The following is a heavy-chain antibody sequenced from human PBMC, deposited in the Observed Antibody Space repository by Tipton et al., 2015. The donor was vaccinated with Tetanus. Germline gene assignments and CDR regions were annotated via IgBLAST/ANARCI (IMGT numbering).Heavy chain of an antibody. CDR1: GGSFSGYY. D-gene: IGHD3-10*01. V-gene: IGHV4-34*01. CDR2: INHSGST. Sequence: TLSLTCAVYGGSFSGYYWSWIRQPPGKGLEWIGEINHSGSTNYNPSLKSRVTISVDTPKNHFSLKLSSVTAADTAVYYCARRMVRGVIAYYYYGMDVWGQGTPVTVSS. CDR3: ARRMVRGVIAYYYYGMDV. J-gene: IGHJ6*02.